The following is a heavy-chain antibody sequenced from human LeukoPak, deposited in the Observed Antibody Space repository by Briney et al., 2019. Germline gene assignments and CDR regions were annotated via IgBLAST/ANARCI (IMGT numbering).Heavy chain of an antibody. CDR3: ARVPPSYSDSSKIYYYYYVDV. D-gene: IGHD1-26*01. CDR2: ISSTGNT. Sequence: PSETLSLTCTVSGGSITNCCWGWIRQPAGRGLDRIGRISSTGNTAYSPSLQSRVTMSVDTSKNQFSLKLNSVTAADTAVYYCARVPPSYSDSSKIYYYYYVDVWGKGTPVTVSS. V-gene: IGHV4-4*07. J-gene: IGHJ6*03. CDR1: GGSITNCC.